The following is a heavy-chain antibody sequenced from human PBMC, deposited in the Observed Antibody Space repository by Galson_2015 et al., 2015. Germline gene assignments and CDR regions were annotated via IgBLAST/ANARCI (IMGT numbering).Heavy chain of an antibody. V-gene: IGHV3-20*04. Sequence: SLRLACAASGFTFDDYGMSWVRHAPGKGREWVSGINWKGGITSYADSVKGRFTISRDNAKNSLYLQMNSLRAEDTALYYCARELTIFGVVITYFGYWGQGTLVTVSS. J-gene: IGHJ4*02. CDR1: GFTFDDYG. D-gene: IGHD3-3*01. CDR3: ARELTIFGVVITYFGY. CDR2: INWKGGIT.